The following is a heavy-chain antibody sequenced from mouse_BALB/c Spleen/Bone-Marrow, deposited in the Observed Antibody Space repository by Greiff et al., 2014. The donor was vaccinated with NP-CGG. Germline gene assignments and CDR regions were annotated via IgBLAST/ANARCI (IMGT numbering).Heavy chain of an antibody. CDR2: IDTANGNT. Sequence: EVQLQQSGAKLVEPGASVKLSCTASGFNIKDTYMHWVKQRPEQGLEWIGRIDTANGNTKYDPKFQGKATITADTSSNTAYLQLSSLTSEDTAVYYCARYGNGLMDYWGQGTSVTVSS. J-gene: IGHJ4*01. CDR3: ARYGNGLMDY. CDR1: GFNIKDTY. D-gene: IGHD2-1*01. V-gene: IGHV14-3*02.